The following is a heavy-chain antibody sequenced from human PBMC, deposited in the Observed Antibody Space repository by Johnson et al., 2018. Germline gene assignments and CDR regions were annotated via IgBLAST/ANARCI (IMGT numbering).Heavy chain of an antibody. CDR3: ARGGIAAAGYYMDV. Sequence: QVQLVESGAEVKKPGASVKVSCKASGYTFTSYDINWVRQATGQGLEWMGWMTPNSGNTGYAQKFQVRVTMTRNTSISTASMELSSLRSEDTAVYYCARGGIAAAGYYMDVWGKGTKVTVSS. V-gene: IGHV1-8*01. CDR2: MTPNSGNT. J-gene: IGHJ6*03. D-gene: IGHD6-13*01. CDR1: GYTFTSYD.